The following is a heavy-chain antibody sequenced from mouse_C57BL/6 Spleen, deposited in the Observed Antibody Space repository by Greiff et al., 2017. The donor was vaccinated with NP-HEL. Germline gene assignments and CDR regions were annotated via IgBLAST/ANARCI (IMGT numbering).Heavy chain of an antibody. J-gene: IGHJ3*01. CDR2: IDPSDSET. CDR1: GYTFTSYW. D-gene: IGHD3-2*02. V-gene: IGHV1-52*01. CDR3: AREDSSGYFAY. Sequence: VKLQQPGAELVRPGSSVKLSCKASGYTFTSYWMHWVKQRPIQGLEWIGNIDPSDSETHYNQKFKDKATLTVDKSSSTAYMQLSSLTSEDSAVYYCAREDSSGYFAYWGQGTLVTVSA.